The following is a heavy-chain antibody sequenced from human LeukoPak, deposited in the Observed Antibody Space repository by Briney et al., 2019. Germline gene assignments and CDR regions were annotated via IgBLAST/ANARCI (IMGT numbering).Heavy chain of an antibody. CDR2: INAANGNT. D-gene: IGHD2-15*01. Sequence: ASVKVSCKASGYTFITYVIHWLRQAPGQRLEWMGWINAANGNTKYSQKFQGRVTITRDTSASTAYMELSSLRSEDTAVYYCAREGVLGYCSGGSCYNWFDPWGQGTLVTVSS. CDR1: GYTFITYV. J-gene: IGHJ5*02. V-gene: IGHV1-3*01. CDR3: AREGVLGYCSGGSCYNWFDP.